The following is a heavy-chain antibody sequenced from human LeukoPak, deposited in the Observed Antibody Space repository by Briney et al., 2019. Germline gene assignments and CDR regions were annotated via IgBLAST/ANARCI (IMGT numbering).Heavy chain of an antibody. CDR3: TVPDYDILTGYRFDP. D-gene: IGHD3-9*01. J-gene: IGHJ5*02. CDR1: GYTFTSYD. Sequence: ASVKVSCKASGYTFTSYDINWVRQATGQGLEWMGWMNPNSGNTGYAQKFQGRVTMTRNTSISTAYMELSSLRSEDTAVYYCTVPDYDILTGYRFDPWGQGTLVTVSS. V-gene: IGHV1-8*01. CDR2: MNPNSGNT.